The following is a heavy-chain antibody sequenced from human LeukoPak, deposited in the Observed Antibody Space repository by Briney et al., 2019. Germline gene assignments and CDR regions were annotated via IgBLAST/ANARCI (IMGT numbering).Heavy chain of an antibody. V-gene: IGHV3-9*03. Sequence: GRSLRLSCAASGFTFDDYAMHWVRQAPGKGLEWVSGISWNSGSIVYADSVKGRFTISRDNAKNSLYLQMNSLGAEDMALYYCAKDTGAVGATTVFDLWGQGTLVTVSS. D-gene: IGHD1-26*01. CDR2: ISWNSGSI. CDR1: GFTFDDYA. CDR3: AKDTGAVGATTVFDL. J-gene: IGHJ4*02.